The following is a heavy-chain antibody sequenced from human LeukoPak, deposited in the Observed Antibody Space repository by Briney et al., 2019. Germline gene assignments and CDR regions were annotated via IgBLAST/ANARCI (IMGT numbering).Heavy chain of an antibody. D-gene: IGHD5-18*01. Sequence: SETLSLTCTVSGGSISSYYWSWIRQPPGKGLEWIGYIYYSGSTNYNPSLKSRVTISVDTSKNQFSLKLSSVTAADTAVYYCARARGLVDTAMVTTWDYYYMDVWGKGTTVTVSS. CDR3: ARARGLVDTAMVTTWDYYYMDV. J-gene: IGHJ6*03. CDR1: GGSISSYY. CDR2: IYYSGST. V-gene: IGHV4-59*01.